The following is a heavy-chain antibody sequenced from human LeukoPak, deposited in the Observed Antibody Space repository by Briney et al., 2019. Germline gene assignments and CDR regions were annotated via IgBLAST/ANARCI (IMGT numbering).Heavy chain of an antibody. V-gene: IGHV3-48*01. D-gene: IGHD3-22*01. J-gene: IGHJ4*02. CDR1: GFTFSNYN. CDR2: ISSVSTTT. Sequence: GGSLRLSCAASGFTFSNYNMHWVRQAPGRGLEWVSYISSVSTTTYYADSVKGRFTISRDNAKKSLYLQMNSLRGGDTAVYYYARDNPLSYYYDYWGQGTLVTVSS. CDR3: ARDNPLSYYYDY.